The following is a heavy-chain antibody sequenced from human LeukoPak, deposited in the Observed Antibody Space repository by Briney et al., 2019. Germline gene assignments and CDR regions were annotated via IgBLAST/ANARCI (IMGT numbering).Heavy chain of an antibody. Sequence: GGSLRLSCAASGFTFSSYCMDWVRQTPGKGLEWVSSISSSSSYIYYADSVKGRFTISRDNAKNSLYLQINSLRAGDTGVYYCARDSSSWDLYYYYYMDVWGKGTTVTISS. V-gene: IGHV3-21*01. D-gene: IGHD6-13*01. CDR1: GFTFSSYC. CDR2: ISSSSSYI. CDR3: ARDSSSWDLYYYYYMDV. J-gene: IGHJ6*03.